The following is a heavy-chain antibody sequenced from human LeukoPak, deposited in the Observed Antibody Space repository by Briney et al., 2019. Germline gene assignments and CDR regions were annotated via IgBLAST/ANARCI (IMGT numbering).Heavy chain of an antibody. CDR3: AREPTAMVSLNWFDP. CDR2: ISAYNGNT. D-gene: IGHD2-2*01. J-gene: IGHJ5*02. CDR1: GYTFSNYG. Sequence: ASVKVSCKASGYTFSNYGITWVRQAPGQGLEWMGWISAYNGNTNYGQKFQDRVIMTTDTSATTAYMELRSLKSDDTAVYYCAREPTAMVSLNWFDPWGQGTLVTVSS. V-gene: IGHV1-18*01.